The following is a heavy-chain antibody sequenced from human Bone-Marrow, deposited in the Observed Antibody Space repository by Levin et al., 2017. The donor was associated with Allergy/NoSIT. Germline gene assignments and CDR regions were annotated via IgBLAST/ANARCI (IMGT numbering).Heavy chain of an antibody. CDR3: ARGPPDADVVARTLLPYYKYMDV. V-gene: IGHV1-2*02. CDR2: MNPKSGAT. CDR1: GDTFTGHY. D-gene: IGHD5-12*01. J-gene: IGHJ6*03. Sequence: PGASVKVSCKTSGDTFTGHYIHWVRQAPGQGLEWMGWMNPKSGATRYARKFQGRVTMTRDTSITTCYMEVSRLTSDDTAVYFCARGPPDADVVARTLLPYYKYMDVWGKGTTVTVSS.